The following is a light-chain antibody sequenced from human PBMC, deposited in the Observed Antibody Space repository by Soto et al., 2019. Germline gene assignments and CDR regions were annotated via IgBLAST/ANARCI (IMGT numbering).Light chain of an antibody. Sequence: DIPMTQSPSSLSASVEDRVTIPCRASQSISSYLNWYQQKPGKAPKLLIYAASSLQSGVPSRFSGSGSGTDFTLTISSLQPEDFATYYCQQSYSTPRTFGQGTKVDIK. V-gene: IGKV1-39*01. CDR3: QQSYSTPRT. CDR1: QSISSY. J-gene: IGKJ1*01. CDR2: AAS.